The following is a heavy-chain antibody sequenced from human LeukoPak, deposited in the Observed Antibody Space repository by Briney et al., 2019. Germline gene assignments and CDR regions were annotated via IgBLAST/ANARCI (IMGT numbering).Heavy chain of an antibody. CDR1: GGSFSGYY. V-gene: IGHV4-34*01. Sequence: SETLSLTCAVYGGSFSGYYWTLIRQTPGKGLEWIGEISHTGLTGSNPSLKSRVTIFVDSSKKQFSPRMTSVTAADTGVYYCARVPDITARPCDTWGPGTLVTVSS. D-gene: IGHD1-1*01. CDR3: ARVPDITARPCDT. CDR2: ISHTGLT. J-gene: IGHJ5*02.